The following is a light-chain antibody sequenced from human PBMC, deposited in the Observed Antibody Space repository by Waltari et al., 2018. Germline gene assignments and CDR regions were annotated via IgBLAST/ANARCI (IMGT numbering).Light chain of an antibody. CDR1: NSDVGDYNY. CDR3: SSYTSSSDLVV. CDR2: EVS. V-gene: IGLV2-14*01. Sequence: QSALTQPASVSGSPGQSITISCTGTNSDVGDYNYVSWYQQHPGKAPNPMIHEVSNRPSGVSNRFSGSKSGNTASLTISGLQAEDEADYYCSSYTSSSDLVVFGGGTKVTVL. J-gene: IGLJ2*01.